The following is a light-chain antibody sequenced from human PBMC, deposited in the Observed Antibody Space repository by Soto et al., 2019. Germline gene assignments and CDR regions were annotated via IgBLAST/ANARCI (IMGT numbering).Light chain of an antibody. J-gene: IGKJ1*01. CDR2: AAS. CDR1: QGISTY. V-gene: IGKV1-39*01. Sequence: DIQMTQSPSSLSASVGDRVTITCRASQGISTYLNWYQQKPGKAPKLLIYAASSLQSGVPSRFSGSGSETDFTLTISSLQPEHFATYSCQQSYSTTWTFGKGTKVDIK. CDR3: QQSYSTTWT.